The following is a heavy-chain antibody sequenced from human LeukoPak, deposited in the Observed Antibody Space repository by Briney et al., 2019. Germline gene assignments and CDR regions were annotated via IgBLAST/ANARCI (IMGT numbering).Heavy chain of an antibody. Sequence: PGGSLRLSCAASGFTFSSYSMNWVRQAPGKGLEWVSSISSSSSYIYYADSVKGRFTISRDNAKNSLYLQMNSLRPEDTAVYYCARDRGGYGSAFDIWGQGTMVTVSS. V-gene: IGHV3-21*01. D-gene: IGHD3-10*01. CDR3: ARDRGGYGSAFDI. CDR1: GFTFSSYS. CDR2: ISSSSSYI. J-gene: IGHJ3*02.